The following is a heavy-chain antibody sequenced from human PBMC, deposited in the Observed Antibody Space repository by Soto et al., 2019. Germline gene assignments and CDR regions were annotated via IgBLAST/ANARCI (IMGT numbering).Heavy chain of an antibody. CDR2: FYYSGIT. J-gene: IGHJ5*02. D-gene: IGHD3-16*01. Sequence: SETLSVTCIFSGAAITTYYWTWIRQSPGNGLDWIGYFYYSGITRYNPSLESRVTVSVDTSKNQFSLKLSSVSAADTAVYYCARGPILVTSGGVPEAINSFDPWGQGTLVTVSS. CDR3: ARGPILVTSGGVPEAINSFDP. V-gene: IGHV4-59*01. CDR1: GAAITTYY.